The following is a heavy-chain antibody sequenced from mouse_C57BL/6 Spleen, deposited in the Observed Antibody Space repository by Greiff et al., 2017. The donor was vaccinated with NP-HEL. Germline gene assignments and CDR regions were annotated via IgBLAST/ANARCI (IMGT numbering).Heavy chain of an antibody. CDR2: IDPNSGGT. Sequence: QVHVKQPGAELVKPGASVKLSCKASGYTFTSYWMHWVKQRPGRGLEWIGRIDPNSGGTKYNEKFKSKATLTVDKPSSTAYMQLSSLTSEDSAVYYCARGDYYGSSYGTVFDYWGQGTTLTVSS. J-gene: IGHJ2*01. D-gene: IGHD1-1*01. CDR3: ARGDYYGSSYGTVFDY. CDR1: GYTFTSYW. V-gene: IGHV1-72*01.